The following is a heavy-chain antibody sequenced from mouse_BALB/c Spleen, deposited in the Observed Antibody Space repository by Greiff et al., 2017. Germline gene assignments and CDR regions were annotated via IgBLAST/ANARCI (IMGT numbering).Heavy chain of an antibody. V-gene: IGHV2-9*02. J-gene: IGHJ2*01. CDR3: ARVGYDLHFDY. D-gene: IGHD2-12*01. Sequence: VNVVESGPGLVAPSQSLSITCTVSGFSLTSYGVHWVRQPPGKGLEWLGVIWAGGSTNYNSALMSRLSISKDNSKSQVFLKMNSLQTDDTAMYYCARVGYDLHFDYWGQGTTLTVSS. CDR2: IWAGGST. CDR1: GFSLTSYG.